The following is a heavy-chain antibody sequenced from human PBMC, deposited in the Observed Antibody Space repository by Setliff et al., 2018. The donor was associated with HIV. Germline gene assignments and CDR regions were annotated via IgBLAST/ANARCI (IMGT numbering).Heavy chain of an antibody. V-gene: IGHV1-2*02. CDR1: GYIFIRYY. J-gene: IGHJ6*02. Sequence: ASVKVSCKTSGYIFIRYYIFWVRQAPGQGLEWMGNINPHTGVTKYAEKFQGRVTMTRDTSINTIYMELSRLRSDDTAVCYCARGLRDGFEEWFSTLDDGMDVWGQGTTVTVSS. D-gene: IGHD3-3*01. CDR2: INPHTGVT. CDR3: ARGLRDGFEEWFSTLDDGMDV.